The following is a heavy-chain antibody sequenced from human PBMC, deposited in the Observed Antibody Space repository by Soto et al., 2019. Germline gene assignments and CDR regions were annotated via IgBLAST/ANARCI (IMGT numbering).Heavy chain of an antibody. V-gene: IGHV4-61*03. D-gene: IGHD5-12*01. CDR2: IFSSGST. Sequence: SEMLSHTRTVSGCSIRNGGDYWSWIRQHPGKGLECIGRIFSSGSTSFNPSLESRVAMSVDTSKNHFSLNLSSVTAADMAVYYCAREGSYSAYNFAHGIQLWSFDFWGQGALVTVSS. CDR1: GCSIRNGGDY. CDR3: AREGSYSAYNFAHGIQLWSFDF. J-gene: IGHJ4*02.